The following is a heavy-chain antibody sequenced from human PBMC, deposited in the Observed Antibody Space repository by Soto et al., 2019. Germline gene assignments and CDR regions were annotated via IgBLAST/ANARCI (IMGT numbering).Heavy chain of an antibody. D-gene: IGHD6-19*01. Sequence: QVQLVESGGGVVQPGRSLRLSCAASGFTFSSYTMHWVRQAPGKGLEWVAVISYDENNKYYADSVKGRFTISRDNSKNTLYLQMNSLRGEDTAVYYCARDPYSSGWLDYWGQGTLFTGSS. V-gene: IGHV3-30-3*01. CDR3: ARDPYSSGWLDY. CDR1: GFTFSSYT. J-gene: IGHJ4*02. CDR2: ISYDENNK.